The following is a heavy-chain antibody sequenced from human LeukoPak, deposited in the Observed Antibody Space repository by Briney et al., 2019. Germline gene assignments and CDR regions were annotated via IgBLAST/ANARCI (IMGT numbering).Heavy chain of an antibody. Sequence: SETLSLTCTVSGGSISSYYWSWIRQPPGKGLEWIGYIYYSGSTNYNPSLKSRVTISVDTSKNQFSLKLSSVTAADTAVYYCARLGPYVVVIAASKYYFDYWGQGTLVTVSS. D-gene: IGHD2-21*01. CDR2: IYYSGST. CDR1: GGSISSYY. J-gene: IGHJ4*02. V-gene: IGHV4-59*01. CDR3: ARLGPYVVVIAASKYYFDY.